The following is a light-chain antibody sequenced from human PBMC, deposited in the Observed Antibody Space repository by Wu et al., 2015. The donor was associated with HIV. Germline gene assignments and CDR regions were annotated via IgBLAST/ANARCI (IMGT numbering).Light chain of an antibody. CDR2: GTS. J-gene: IGKJ1*01. V-gene: IGKV3-20*01. CDR1: QSVSSNY. CDR3: QQYGSSLRT. Sequence: EIVLTQSPGTLSLSPGDTATLSCRASQSVSSNYLAWYQQKPGQAPRLLIYGTSSRATGIPDRFSGSGSGTDFTLTISRLEPEDFAVYYCQQYGSSLRTFGQGTKVEIK.